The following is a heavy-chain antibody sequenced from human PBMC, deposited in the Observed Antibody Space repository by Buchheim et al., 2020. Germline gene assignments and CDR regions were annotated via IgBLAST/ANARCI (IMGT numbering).Heavy chain of an antibody. J-gene: IGHJ5*01. CDR1: SGSFTGYF. Sequence: QAQLQQWGAGLLKPSETLSLTCAVYSGSFTGYFWTWIRRPPGKGLEWVGEINHSGSTNYNPSLKSRVTISVDTSKKQFSLELNSVTAADTAVYYCARGGGWSGSDWSRDGWFDSWGQGTL. CDR3: ARGGGWSGSDWSRDGWFDS. V-gene: IGHV4-34*01. D-gene: IGHD6-19*01. CDR2: INHSGST.